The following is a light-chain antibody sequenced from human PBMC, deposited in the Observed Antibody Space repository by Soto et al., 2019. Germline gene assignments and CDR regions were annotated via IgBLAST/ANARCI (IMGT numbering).Light chain of an antibody. CDR1: QSVSTK. Sequence: EIVMTQSPAALSVSPGERATLSCRASQSVSTKLAWYQQKPGQAPRLLIYGASTRATGIPARFSGSGSGTDFTLTISRLEPEDFALYYCQQHDILPITFGQGTRLEI. CDR3: QQHDILPIT. V-gene: IGKV3-15*01. J-gene: IGKJ5*01. CDR2: GAS.